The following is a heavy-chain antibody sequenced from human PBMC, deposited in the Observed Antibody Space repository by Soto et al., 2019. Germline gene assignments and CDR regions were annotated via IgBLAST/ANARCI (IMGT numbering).Heavy chain of an antibody. Sequence: ASVKVSCKASGYTFTSYAMHWVRQAPGQRLEWMGWINAGNGNTKYSQKFQGRVTITRDTSASTAYMELSSLRSEDTAVYYCARVAITMVRGVIEYYFGYWGQGTLVTVSS. CDR1: GYTFTSYA. J-gene: IGHJ4*02. CDR2: INAGNGNT. V-gene: IGHV1-3*01. CDR3: ARVAITMVRGVIEYYFGY. D-gene: IGHD3-10*01.